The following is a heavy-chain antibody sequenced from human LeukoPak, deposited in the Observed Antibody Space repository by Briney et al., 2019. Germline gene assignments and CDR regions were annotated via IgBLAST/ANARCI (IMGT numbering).Heavy chain of an antibody. CDR3: ASSVGIAVAGNAFDI. J-gene: IGHJ3*02. CDR2: INPNSGGT. D-gene: IGHD6-19*01. CDR1: GYTFTGYY. V-gene: IGHV1-2*02. Sequence: ASVKVSCKASGYTFTGYYMHWVRQAPGQGLEWMGWINPNSGGTNYAQKLQGRVTMTTDTSTSTAYMELRSLRSDDTAVYYCASSVGIAVAGNAFDIWGQGTMVTVSS.